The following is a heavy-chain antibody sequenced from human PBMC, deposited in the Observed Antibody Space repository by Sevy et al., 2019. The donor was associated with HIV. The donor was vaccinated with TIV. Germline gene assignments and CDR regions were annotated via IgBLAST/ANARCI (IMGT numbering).Heavy chain of an antibody. CDR2: IKSKTDGGTT. D-gene: IGHD1-26*01. J-gene: IGHJ4*02. CDR1: GFTFSNAW. Sequence: GGSLRLSCAASGFTFSNAWVSWVRQAPGKGLEWVGRIKSKTDGGTTDYAAPVKGRFTISRDDSKNTLYLQMNSLKTEDTAVYYCTTGGVVGARFHYWGQGTLVTVSS. V-gene: IGHV3-15*01. CDR3: TTGGVVGARFHY.